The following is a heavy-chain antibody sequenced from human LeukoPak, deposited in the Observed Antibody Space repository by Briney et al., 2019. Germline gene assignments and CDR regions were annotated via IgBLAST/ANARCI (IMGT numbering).Heavy chain of an antibody. Sequence: GGSLRLSCAASGFTFSDYYMSWIRQAPGKGLEWISYISSSGSAIYYADSVEGRFTMSRDNATNSLYLQMNSLRAEDTAIYYCARDGLSPAAGGFDFWGQGTLVTVSS. CDR1: GFTFSDYY. V-gene: IGHV3-11*01. D-gene: IGHD6-13*01. CDR2: ISSSGSAI. CDR3: ARDGLSPAAGGFDF. J-gene: IGHJ4*02.